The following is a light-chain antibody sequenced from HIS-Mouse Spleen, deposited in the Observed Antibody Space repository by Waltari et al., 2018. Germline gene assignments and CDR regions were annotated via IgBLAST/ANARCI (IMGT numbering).Light chain of an antibody. V-gene: IGLV3-21*03. CDR1: NIGSKS. J-gene: IGLJ2*01. Sequence: SYVLTQPPSVSVAPGKTARITCGGNNIGSKSVHWYQQKPGQAPVLVVHDDSDRPSGIPERISGSNSGNTATLTISRGEAGDEADYYCQVWDSSSDHVVFGGGTKLTVL. CDR2: DDS. CDR3: QVWDSSSDHVV.